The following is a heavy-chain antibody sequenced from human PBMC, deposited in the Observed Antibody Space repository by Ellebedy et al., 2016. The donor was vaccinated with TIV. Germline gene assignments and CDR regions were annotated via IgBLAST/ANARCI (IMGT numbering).Heavy chain of an antibody. V-gene: IGHV3-23*01. CDR1: GFTFSSYA. Sequence: GESLKISXAASGFTFSSYAMSWVRQAPGKGLEWVSAISGSGGSTYYADSVKGRFTISRDNSKNTLYLQMNSLRAEDTAVYYCATLLAGYYGMDVWGQGTTVTVSS. J-gene: IGHJ6*02. CDR2: ISGSGGST. CDR3: ATLLAGYYGMDV. D-gene: IGHD2-15*01.